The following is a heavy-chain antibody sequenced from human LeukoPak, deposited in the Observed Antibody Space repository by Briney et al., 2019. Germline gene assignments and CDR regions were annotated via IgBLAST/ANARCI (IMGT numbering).Heavy chain of an antibody. CDR3: ARGRRGSSGYYYRGRAFDI. CDR1: GGSFSGYY. V-gene: IGHV4-34*01. CDR2: INHSGST. D-gene: IGHD3-22*01. J-gene: IGHJ3*02. Sequence: SETLSLTCAVYGGSFSGYYWSYIRQPPGKGLEWIGEINHSGSTNDKPSLKSRVTISVDTSKNQFSLKLSSVTAADTAVYYCARGRRGSSGYYYRGRAFDIWDQGTMVTVSS.